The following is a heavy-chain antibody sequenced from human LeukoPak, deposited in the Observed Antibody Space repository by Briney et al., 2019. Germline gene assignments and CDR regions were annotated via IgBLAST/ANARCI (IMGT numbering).Heavy chain of an antibody. Sequence: ASVEVSCKASGYTFTSYGISWVRQAPGQGLEWMGWISAYNGNTNYAQKLQGRVTMTTDTSTSTAYMELRSLRSDDTAVYYCARVFEQQLVQKLYNWFDPWGQGTLVTVSS. CDR3: ARVFEQQLVQKLYNWFDP. V-gene: IGHV1-18*01. CDR1: GYTFTSYG. CDR2: ISAYNGNT. D-gene: IGHD6-13*01. J-gene: IGHJ5*02.